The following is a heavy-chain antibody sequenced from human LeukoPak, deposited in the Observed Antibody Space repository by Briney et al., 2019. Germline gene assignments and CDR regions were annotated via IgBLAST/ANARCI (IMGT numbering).Heavy chain of an antibody. V-gene: IGHV1-24*01. Sequence: GASAKVSCKVSGYTLTELSMHWVRQAPGKGLEWMGGFDPEDGETIYAQKFLGRVTMTEDTSTDTAYMELSSLRSDDTAVYYCATVEYSSSWYRDNWGQGTLVTVSS. D-gene: IGHD6-13*01. CDR1: GYTLTELS. CDR2: FDPEDGET. J-gene: IGHJ4*02. CDR3: ATVEYSSSWYRDN.